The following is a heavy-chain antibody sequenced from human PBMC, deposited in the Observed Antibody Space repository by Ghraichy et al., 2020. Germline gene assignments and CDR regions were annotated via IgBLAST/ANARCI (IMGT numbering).Heavy chain of an antibody. CDR2: VYYSGST. CDR1: GGSIRDSSNYY. J-gene: IGHJ4*02. CDR3: ARHGWQALMASPDHFFDY. Sequence: SKTLSLTFTVSGGSIRDSSNYYWGWIRQSPGKGLEWIGSVYYSGSTYFNPTLKSRVTISVDTSENQFSLRMNSVTAADTAVYYCARHGWQALMASPDHFFDYWGQGILITVSS. D-gene: IGHD5-24*01. V-gene: IGHV4-39*01.